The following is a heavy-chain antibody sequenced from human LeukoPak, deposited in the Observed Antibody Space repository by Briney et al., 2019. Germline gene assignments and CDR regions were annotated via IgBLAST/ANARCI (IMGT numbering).Heavy chain of an antibody. CDR3: ARDDYYDSSAYRENPFDV. Sequence: SVKVSCKASGYTFSSYGITWVRQAPGQGLEWMGGIIPILGTTNYAQKFQGRVTITADESTSTLYMELRSLRSEDTAIYYCARDDYYDSSAYRENPFDVWGQGTMVTVSS. CDR1: GYTFSSYG. V-gene: IGHV1-69*13. D-gene: IGHD3-22*01. CDR2: IIPILGTT. J-gene: IGHJ3*01.